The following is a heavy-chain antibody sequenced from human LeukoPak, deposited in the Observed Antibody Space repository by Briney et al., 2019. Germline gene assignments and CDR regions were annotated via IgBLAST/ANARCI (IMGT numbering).Heavy chain of an antibody. CDR2: INHSGST. Sequence: SETLSLTCTVSGGSISNYYWSWIRQPPGKGLEWIGEINHSGSTNYNPSLKSRVTISVDTSKNQFSLKLSSVTAADTAVYYCARGPRLITMVRSPMDVWGKGTTVTVSS. CDR1: GGSISNYY. J-gene: IGHJ6*04. V-gene: IGHV4-34*01. CDR3: ARGPRLITMVRSPMDV. D-gene: IGHD3-10*01.